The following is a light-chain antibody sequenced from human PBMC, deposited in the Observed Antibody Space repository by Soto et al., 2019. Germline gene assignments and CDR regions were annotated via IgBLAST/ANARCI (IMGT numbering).Light chain of an antibody. CDR1: SSNIGGTNY. J-gene: IGLJ2*01. Sequence: PGQRVFISCSGSSSNIGGTNYAYWYQQLPGAAPKLLMHSNNLRPSGVPERISGSKSGTSASLAISGLRSEDEAVYYCASWDDRLGAVIFGGGTKVTVL. CDR2: SNN. V-gene: IGLV1-47*02. CDR3: ASWDDRLGAVI.